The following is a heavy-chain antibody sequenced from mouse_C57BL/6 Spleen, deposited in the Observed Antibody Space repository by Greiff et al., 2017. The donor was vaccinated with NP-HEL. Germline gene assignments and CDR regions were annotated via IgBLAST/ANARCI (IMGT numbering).Heavy chain of an antibody. CDR1: GFTFSDYG. Sequence: EVKLMESGGGLVKPGGSLKLSCAASGFTFSDYGMHWVRQAPEKGLEWVAYISSGSSTIYYADTVKGRFTIAKDNAKNTLFLQMTSLEYEATAMYYCARGGKSAMDYWGQGTSVTVSS. J-gene: IGHJ4*01. CDR2: ISSGSSTI. CDR3: ARGGKSAMDY. V-gene: IGHV5-17*01.